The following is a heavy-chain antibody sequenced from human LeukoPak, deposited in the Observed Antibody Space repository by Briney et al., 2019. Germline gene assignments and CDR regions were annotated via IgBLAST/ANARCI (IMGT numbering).Heavy chain of an antibody. Sequence: PSETLSLTCTVSGGSISSGGYYWSWIRQHPGKGLEWIGYIYYSGSTYYNPSLQSRLTISVDTSKNQFSLKLSSVTAADTAVYYCARGGLMLYSYGPYFDYWGQGTLATVSS. CDR3: ARGGLMLYSYGPYFDY. CDR2: IYYSGST. CDR1: GGSISSGGYY. V-gene: IGHV4-31*03. D-gene: IGHD5-18*01. J-gene: IGHJ4*02.